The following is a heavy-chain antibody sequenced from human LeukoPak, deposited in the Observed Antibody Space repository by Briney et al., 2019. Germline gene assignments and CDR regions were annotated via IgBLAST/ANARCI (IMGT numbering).Heavy chain of an antibody. J-gene: IGHJ4*01. V-gene: IGHV3-23*01. CDR3: AKGSSDYSGGFDS. D-gene: IGHD3-22*01. CDR1: GFTFSTYA. CDR2: ISGSGGVT. Sequence: GGSLRLSCAASGFTFSTYAVSWVRQAPGKGLEWVSSISGSGGVTFYADSVKGRFTISRDNSKNTLYLQMNSLRAEDTAIYYCAKGSSDYSGGFDSWGHGTLVTVSS.